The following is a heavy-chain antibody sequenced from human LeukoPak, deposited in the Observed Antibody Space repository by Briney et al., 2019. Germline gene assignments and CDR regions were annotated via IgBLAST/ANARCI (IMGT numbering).Heavy chain of an antibody. CDR2: IYYSGST. V-gene: IGHV4-39*01. CDR3: ARHSHPNWSGYYTPFDY. D-gene: IGHD3-3*01. CDR1: GGSISSSSYY. Sequence: SETLSLTCTVSGGSISSSSYYWGWIRQPPGKGLEWIGSIYYSGSTYYNPSLKSRVTISVDTSKNQFSLKLSSVTAADTAVYYCARHSHPNWSGYYTPFDYWGQGTLVTVSS. J-gene: IGHJ4*02.